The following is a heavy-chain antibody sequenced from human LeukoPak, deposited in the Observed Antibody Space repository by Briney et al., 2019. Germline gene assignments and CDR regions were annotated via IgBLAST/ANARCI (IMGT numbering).Heavy chain of an antibody. V-gene: IGHV3-9*03. J-gene: IGHJ3*02. CDR2: ISRNSGSI. Sequence: PGRSLRLSCAVSGFTLDDYARRCVRQAPGKCLEWGSGISRNSGSIGYADSRKGRFAISRDNAKNSLYLQMNSLRAEDMALYYCAKAQRGYPLDAFNIWGQGTMVTVSS. CDR3: AKAQRGYPLDAFNI. CDR1: GFTLDDYA. D-gene: IGHD6-13*01.